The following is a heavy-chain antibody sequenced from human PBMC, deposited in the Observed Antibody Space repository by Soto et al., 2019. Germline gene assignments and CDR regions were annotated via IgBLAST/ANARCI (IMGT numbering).Heavy chain of an antibody. V-gene: IGHV3-23*05. Sequence: GGSLRLSCAASGFTFSSNTMSWVRKAPGKGMDWVSTIDNSGIDKSYKDSVRGRVTISRDNSRNTLALQMHRLRAEDTALYFCVSSGSALFNXWGQVTLVTVSX. CDR1: GFTFSSNT. D-gene: IGHD3-10*01. CDR2: IDNSGIDK. J-gene: IGHJ4*02. CDR3: VSSGSALFNX.